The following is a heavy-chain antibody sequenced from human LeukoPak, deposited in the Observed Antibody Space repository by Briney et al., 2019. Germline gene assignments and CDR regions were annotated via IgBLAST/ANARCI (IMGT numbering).Heavy chain of an antibody. V-gene: IGHV4-34*01. Sequence: SETLPLTCAVYGGSFSGYYWSWIRQPPGKGLEWIGEINLSGSTNYNPSLKSRVTISVDTSKNQFSLKLSSVTAADTAVYYCARGHIVLMVYAPYYYYGMDVWGQGTTVTVSS. J-gene: IGHJ6*02. CDR3: ARGHIVLMVYAPYYYYGMDV. CDR1: GGSFSGYY. D-gene: IGHD2-8*01. CDR2: INLSGST.